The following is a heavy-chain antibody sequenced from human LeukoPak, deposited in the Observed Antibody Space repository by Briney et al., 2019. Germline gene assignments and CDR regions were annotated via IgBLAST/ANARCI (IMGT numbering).Heavy chain of an antibody. V-gene: IGHV3-20*04. J-gene: IGHJ4*02. Sequence: GGSLRLSCAASGFTFDDYGMTWVRQAPGKGLEWVSSINWNGNSTHYADSVRGRFTISRDNAKNSLYLQMNSLRAEDTAFYYCARFVDFGGFDYWGQETLVTVSS. CDR3: ARFVDFGGFDY. D-gene: IGHD4-23*01. CDR2: INWNGNST. CDR1: GFTFDDYG.